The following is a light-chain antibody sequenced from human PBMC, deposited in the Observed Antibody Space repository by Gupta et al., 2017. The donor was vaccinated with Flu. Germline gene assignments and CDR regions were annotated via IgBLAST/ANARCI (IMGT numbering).Light chain of an antibody. CDR1: QWITTH. CDR3: QQWKSDPWT. CDR2: GSF. V-gene: IGKV1-39*01. J-gene: IGKJ1*01. Sequence: IHMTQSPSSLSASVGDRVTITCRASQWITTHLNWYQQKAGTAPKLLIYGSFNLQTGVPSRFSGSGYGTEITLTISRQQPEDVANYYSQQWKSDPWTFGQGTKVEIK.